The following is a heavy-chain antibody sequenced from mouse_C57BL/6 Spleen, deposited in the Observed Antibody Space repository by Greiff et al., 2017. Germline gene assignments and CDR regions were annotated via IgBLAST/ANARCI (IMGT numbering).Heavy chain of an antibody. CDR3: AREDGYYGFFAY. D-gene: IGHD2-3*01. V-gene: IGHV1-53*01. CDR1: GYTFTSYW. CDR2: INPSNGGT. Sequence: QVQLQQPGTELVKPGASVKLSCKASGYTFTSYWMHWVKQRPGQGLEWIGNINPSNGGTNYNEKFKSKATLTVDKSSSTAYMQLSSLTSEDSAVXYCAREDGYYGFFAYWGQGTLVTVSA. J-gene: IGHJ3*01.